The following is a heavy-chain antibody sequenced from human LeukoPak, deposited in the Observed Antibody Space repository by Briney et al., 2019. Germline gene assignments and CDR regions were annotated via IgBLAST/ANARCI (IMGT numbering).Heavy chain of an antibody. CDR2: ISAYNGNT. D-gene: IGHD3-3*01. CDR3: ARVVGEVDFDY. Sequence: ASVKVSRKASGYTFTNYGISWVRQAPGQGLEWMGWISAYNGNTNYAQKVQGRVTMTTDTSTSTAYMELRSLRSDDTAVYYCARVVGEVDFDYWGQGTLVTVSS. CDR1: GYTFTNYG. V-gene: IGHV1-18*01. J-gene: IGHJ4*02.